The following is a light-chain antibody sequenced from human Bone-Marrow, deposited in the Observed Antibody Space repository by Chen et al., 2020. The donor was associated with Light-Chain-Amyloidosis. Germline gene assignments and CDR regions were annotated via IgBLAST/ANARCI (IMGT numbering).Light chain of an antibody. Sequence: QSVLTQPPSMSEAPGQRVTISCTGSRSHLGSGYDVHWYQQLPGTSPKLLIYDSDIRPSGVPDRFSASKSGTSAALPITGLQVADEADYYCQSYDTALLSLVFGGGTKLTV. CDR3: QSYDTALLSLV. CDR1: RSHLGSGYD. CDR2: DSD. V-gene: IGLV1-40*01. J-gene: IGLJ2*01.